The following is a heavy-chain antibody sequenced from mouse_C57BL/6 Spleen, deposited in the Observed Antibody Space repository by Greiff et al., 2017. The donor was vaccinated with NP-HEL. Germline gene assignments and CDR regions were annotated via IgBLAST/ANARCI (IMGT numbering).Heavy chain of an antibody. CDR2: IYPGDGDT. CDR1: GYAFSSYW. J-gene: IGHJ2*01. V-gene: IGHV1-80*01. CDR3: ARREGQLRIRGFDY. Sequence: VQLQQSGAELVKPGASVKISCKASGYAFSSYWMNWVKQRPGKGLEWIGQIYPGDGDTNYNGKFKGKATLTADKSSSTAYMQLSSLTSEDSAVYFCARREGQLRIRGFDYWGQGTTLTVSS. D-gene: IGHD3-2*02.